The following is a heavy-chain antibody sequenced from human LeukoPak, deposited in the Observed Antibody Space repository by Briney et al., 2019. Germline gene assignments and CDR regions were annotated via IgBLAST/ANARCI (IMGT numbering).Heavy chain of an antibody. Sequence: ASVKVSCKASGYTFTSYGVNWVRQAPGQGLEWTGWISADSGNTNYAQKLQGRVTMTTDTSTSTVYMELRSLRSDDTTVYYCARGGSGSQGFDYWGQGTLVTVSS. CDR2: ISADSGNT. J-gene: IGHJ4*02. CDR3: ARGGSGSQGFDY. CDR1: GYTFTSYG. D-gene: IGHD3-10*01. V-gene: IGHV1-18*01.